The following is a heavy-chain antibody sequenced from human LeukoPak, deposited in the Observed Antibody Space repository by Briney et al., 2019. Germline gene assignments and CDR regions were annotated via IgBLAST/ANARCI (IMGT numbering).Heavy chain of an antibody. J-gene: IGHJ4*02. V-gene: IGHV4-59*08. CDR3: ARQSGIAAARGYFDY. D-gene: IGHD6-13*01. CDR1: GGSISSYY. CDR2: IYYSGST. Sequence: SETLSLTCTVSGGSISSYYWSWIRQPPGKGLEWIGYIYYSGSTNYNPSLKSRVTISVDTSKNQFSLKLSSVTAADTAVYYCARQSGIAAARGYFDYWGQGTLVTVSS.